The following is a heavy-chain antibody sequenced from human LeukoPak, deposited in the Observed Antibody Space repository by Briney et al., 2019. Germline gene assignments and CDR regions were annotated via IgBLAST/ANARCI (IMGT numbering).Heavy chain of an antibody. CDR2: IYYSGST. J-gene: IGHJ3*02. D-gene: IGHD4-23*01. V-gene: IGHV4-59*01. Sequence: SETLSLTCSVSGGSISSYHWSWIRQPPGKGLEWIGSIYYSGSTNYNPSLKSRVTISVDTSKNQFSLKLSSVTAADTAVYYCARRRGGNSGAFDIWGQGTMVTVSS. CDR3: ARRRGGNSGAFDI. CDR1: GGSISSYH.